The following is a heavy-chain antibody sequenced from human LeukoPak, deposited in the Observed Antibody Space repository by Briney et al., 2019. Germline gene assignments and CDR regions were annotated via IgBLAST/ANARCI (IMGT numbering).Heavy chain of an antibody. J-gene: IGHJ5*02. CDR3: AKRESAGVSVLSGA. V-gene: IGHV3-23*01. D-gene: IGHD3-3*01. Sequence: GGSLRLSCVASGFAFSSYAMSWVRQSPGKGLEWVSAISNSGGSTNYADSVRGRFTISRDNSKNTVYLQLNSLRVEDTAVYYCAKRESAGVSVLSGAWGQGTLVTVSS. CDR1: GFAFSSYA. CDR2: ISNSGGST.